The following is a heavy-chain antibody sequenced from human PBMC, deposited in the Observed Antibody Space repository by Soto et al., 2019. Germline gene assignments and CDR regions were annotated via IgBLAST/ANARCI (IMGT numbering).Heavy chain of an antibody. Sequence: GGSLRLSCAASGFTFSSYSMNWVRQAPGKGLEWVSSISSSSSYIYYADSVKGRFTISRDNAKNSLYLQMNSLRAEDTAVYYCARSSSSYYYYGMDVWGQGTTVTVSS. V-gene: IGHV3-21*01. J-gene: IGHJ6*02. D-gene: IGHD6-6*01. CDR1: GFTFSSYS. CDR3: ARSSSSYYYYGMDV. CDR2: ISSSSSYI.